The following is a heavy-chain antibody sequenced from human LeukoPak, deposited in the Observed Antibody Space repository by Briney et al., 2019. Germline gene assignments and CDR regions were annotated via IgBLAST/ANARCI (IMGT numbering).Heavy chain of an antibody. V-gene: IGHV3-7*01. J-gene: IGHJ2*01. CDR1: GFIFSGYW. D-gene: IGHD4-17*01. CDR3: ARAGQWSVTTSRWYYDL. CDR2: IKEDGSEK. Sequence: GGSLRLSCAASGFIFSGYWVAWVRQAPGKGLEWVANIKEDGSEKNCVDSVKGRFTISRDNAKNSLYLQMNSLGAEDTAVYYCARAGQWSVTTSRWYYDLWGRGTLVTVSS.